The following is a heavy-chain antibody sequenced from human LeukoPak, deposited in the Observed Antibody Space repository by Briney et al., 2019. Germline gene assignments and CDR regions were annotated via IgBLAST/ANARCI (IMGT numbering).Heavy chain of an antibody. V-gene: IGHV3-30-3*01. D-gene: IGHD1-26*01. CDR1: GFTFSSYA. Sequence: GGSLRLSCAASGFTFSSYAMHWVRQAPGKGLEWVAVISYDGSNKYYADSVKGRFTISRDNSKDTLYLQMNSLRAEDTAVYYCARDREGASDYWGQGTLVTVSS. J-gene: IGHJ4*02. CDR2: ISYDGSNK. CDR3: ARDREGASDY.